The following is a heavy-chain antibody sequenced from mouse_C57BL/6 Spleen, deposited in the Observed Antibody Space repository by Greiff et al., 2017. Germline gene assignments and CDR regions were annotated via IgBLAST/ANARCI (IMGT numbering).Heavy chain of an antibody. J-gene: IGHJ2*01. CDR1: GYTFTDYY. D-gene: IGHD2-2*01. CDR2: IHPNNGGT. Sequence: VQLKQSGPELVKPGASVKISCKASGYTFTDYYLNWVKQSHGKSLEWIGDIHPNNGGTSYNQKFKGKATLTVAKSSSTAYMELRSLTSEDSAVYYCASYGYDGLYYFDYWGQGTTLTVSS. V-gene: IGHV1-26*01. CDR3: ASYGYDGLYYFDY.